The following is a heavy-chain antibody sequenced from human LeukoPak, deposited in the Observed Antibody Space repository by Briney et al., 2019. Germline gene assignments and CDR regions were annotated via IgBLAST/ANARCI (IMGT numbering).Heavy chain of an antibody. CDR3: TTGLESVGILTGYSDC. CDR1: GFIVSNNY. CDR2: IKSKTDGGPT. V-gene: IGHV3-15*01. D-gene: IGHD3-9*01. Sequence: PGGSLRLSCAASGFIVSNNYMSWVRQAPGKGLEWVGRIKSKTDGGPTDYAAPVEGRFTISRDDSRNTVYLQMNSLKTEDTAVYYCTTGLESVGILTGYSDCWGQGTLVTVSS. J-gene: IGHJ4*02.